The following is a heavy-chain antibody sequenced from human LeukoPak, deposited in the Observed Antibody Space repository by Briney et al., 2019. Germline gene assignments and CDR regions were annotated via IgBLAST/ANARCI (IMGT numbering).Heavy chain of an antibody. D-gene: IGHD3-10*01. CDR3: AREFVTMVRGVIVRWFDP. V-gene: IGHV1-46*01. J-gene: IGHJ5*02. CDR2: INPSGGST. CDR1: GYTFTSYY. Sequence: ASVKVSCKASGYTFTSYYMHWVRQAPGQGLEWMGIINPSGGSTSYAQKFQGRVTMTRDTSTSTVYMELSSLRSEDTAVYYCAREFVTMVRGVIVRWFDPWGQGTLVTVSS.